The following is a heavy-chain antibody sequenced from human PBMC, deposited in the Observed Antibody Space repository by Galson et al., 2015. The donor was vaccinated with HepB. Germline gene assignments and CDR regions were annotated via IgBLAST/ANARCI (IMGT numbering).Heavy chain of an antibody. CDR3: ARDHNVYSTYYYHTGMDV. D-gene: IGHD4-11*01. CDR1: GFIFSRFW. V-gene: IGHV3-74*01. Sequence: SLRLSCAASGFIFSRFWMHWVRQAPGKGLVWVSRTNSDDSSTSYADSVKGRVTISRDNAKNTLYLQMNSLRAEDTAVYYCARDHNVYSTYYYHTGMDVWGQGTTVTVSS. J-gene: IGHJ6*02. CDR2: TNSDDSST.